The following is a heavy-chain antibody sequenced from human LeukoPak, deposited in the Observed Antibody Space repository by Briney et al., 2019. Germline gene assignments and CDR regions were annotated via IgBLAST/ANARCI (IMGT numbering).Heavy chain of an antibody. V-gene: IGHV4-39*01. CDR2: IYYSGST. CDR3: ARHYYDSSGYYAFDI. D-gene: IGHD3-22*01. CDR1: GGSISSSSYY. J-gene: IGHJ3*02. Sequence: SQTLSLTCTVSGGSISSSSYYWGWIRQPPGKGLEWIGSIYYSGSTYYNPSLKSRVTISVDTSKNHFSLKLSSVTAAATAVYYCARHYYDSSGYYAFDIWGQGTMVTVSS.